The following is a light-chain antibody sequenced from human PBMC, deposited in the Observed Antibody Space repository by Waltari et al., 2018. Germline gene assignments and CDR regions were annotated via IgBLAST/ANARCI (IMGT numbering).Light chain of an antibody. J-gene: IGLJ3*02. CDR1: SSNIGPGYD. CDR2: GNN. Sequence: QSVLTQTPSVSGAPRQRVIISCPGSSSNIGPGYDVPWYQQLPGTAPKLLISGNNNRPSGVPDRFFGSKSGTSASLAITGLQAEDEADYYCQSYDSSLSHWVFGGGTKLTVL. V-gene: IGLV1-40*01. CDR3: QSYDSSLSHWV.